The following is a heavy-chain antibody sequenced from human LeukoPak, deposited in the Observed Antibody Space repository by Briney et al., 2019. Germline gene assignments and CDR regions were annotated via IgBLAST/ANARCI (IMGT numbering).Heavy chain of an antibody. CDR2: LSSDGSNE. D-gene: IGHD2-2*02. Sequence: GGSLRLSCEASGFTFSNYGMHWVRQAPGKGLEWVAVLSSDGSNEYYADSVKGRFTISRDNSKNTLSLQMNSLRAEDTAVYYCAKGIIGYCGTIRCYTHLDHWGQGTLVTVSS. V-gene: IGHV3-30*18. CDR1: GFTFSNYG. CDR3: AKGIIGYCGTIRCYTHLDH. J-gene: IGHJ4*02.